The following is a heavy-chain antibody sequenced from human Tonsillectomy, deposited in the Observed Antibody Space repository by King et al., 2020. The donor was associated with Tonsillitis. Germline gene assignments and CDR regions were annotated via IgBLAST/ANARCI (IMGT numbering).Heavy chain of an antibody. J-gene: IGHJ4*01. CDR3: ARNPTMMDPFDY. D-gene: IGHD3-22*01. Sequence: QLVQSGAEVKKPGESLKISCKGSGYSFITYWIGWVRQMPGKGPEWMGIIYPGDSDTRYSPSFQGQVTISADKSISTAYLQWSSLKASDTAMYYCARNPTMMDPFDYWGQEPWSPSPQ. CDR2: IYPGDSDT. CDR1: GYSFITYW. V-gene: IGHV5-51*01.